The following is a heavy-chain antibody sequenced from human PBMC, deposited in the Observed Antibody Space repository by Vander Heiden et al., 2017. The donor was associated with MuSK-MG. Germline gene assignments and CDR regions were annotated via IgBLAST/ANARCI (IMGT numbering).Heavy chain of an antibody. V-gene: IGHV3-30*18. CDR2: ISYDGSNK. CDR1: GLPFSRYC. J-gene: IGHJ4*02. Sequence: QVQLVESGGGVVQPGRSLRLSCAASGLPFSRYCLHWVRQAPGKGLEWVAVISYDGSNKYYADSVKGRFTISRDNSKNTLYLQMNSLRAEDTAVYYCAKVLSAFVVVTAGDYWGQGTLVTVSS. CDR3: AKVLSAFVVVTAGDY. D-gene: IGHD2-21*02.